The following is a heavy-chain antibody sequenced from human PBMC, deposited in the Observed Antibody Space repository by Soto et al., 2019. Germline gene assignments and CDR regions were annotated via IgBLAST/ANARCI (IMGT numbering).Heavy chain of an antibody. D-gene: IGHD3-10*01. J-gene: IGHJ4*02. CDR2: ITPVFGTA. CDR1: GGSFRAVP. Sequence: SVKGSCKASGGSFRAVPGSWGRQAPGQGLEWMGGITPVFGTANYAQKFQGRVTITADESTTTAYMELNSLRYEDTAISFCASGKFGTHFFDYWGQGTQVTVSS. V-gene: IGHV1-69*13. CDR3: ASGKFGTHFFDY.